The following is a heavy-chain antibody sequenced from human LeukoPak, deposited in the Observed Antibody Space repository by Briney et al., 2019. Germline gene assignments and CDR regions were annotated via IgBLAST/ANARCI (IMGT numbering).Heavy chain of an antibody. CDR2: ISDSAGST. D-gene: IGHD3-22*01. J-gene: IGHJ4*02. CDR1: GITLSNYG. Sequence: GGSLRLSCAVSGITLSNYGMSWVRQAPGKGLEWVAGISDSAGSTNYADSVKGRFTISRDNRKNTLYLQMNSLRAEDTAVYFCAKRGVVIRVILVGFHKEAYYFDYWGQGALATVSS. V-gene: IGHV3-23*01. CDR3: AKRGVVIRVILVGFHKEAYYFDY.